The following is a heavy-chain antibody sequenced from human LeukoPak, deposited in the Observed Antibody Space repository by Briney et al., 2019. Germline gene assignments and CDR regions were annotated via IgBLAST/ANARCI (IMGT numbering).Heavy chain of an antibody. CDR1: GFTFRSLG. CDR3: VRYYGSGWIQFDY. CDR2: IYNDGSKT. D-gene: IGHD6-19*01. Sequence: GGSLRLSFGAPGFTFRSLGMHLGRPAPGKGAGGGSGIYNDGSKTTYADSVKGRFTISRDNAKNTLYLQMTSLRAEDTAVYYCVRYYGSGWIQFDYWGQGALVTVSS. J-gene: IGHJ4*02. V-gene: IGHV3-74*01.